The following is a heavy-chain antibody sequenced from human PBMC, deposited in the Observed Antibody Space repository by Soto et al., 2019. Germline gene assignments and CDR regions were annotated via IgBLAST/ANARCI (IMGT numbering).Heavy chain of an antibody. J-gene: IGHJ4*02. D-gene: IGHD5-18*01. Sequence: SETLSLTCTVSGGSASSGSYYWSWIRQPPGKGLEWIGYIYYSGGTNYNPSLKSRVTISVDTSKNQFSLKLSSVTAADTAVYYCARGGGVTATFDYWGQGTLVTVSS. CDR1: GGSASSGSYY. CDR2: IYYSGGT. CDR3: ARGGGVTATFDY. V-gene: IGHV4-61*01.